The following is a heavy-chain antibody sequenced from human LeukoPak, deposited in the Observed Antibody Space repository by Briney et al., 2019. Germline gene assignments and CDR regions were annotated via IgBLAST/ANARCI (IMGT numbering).Heavy chain of an antibody. CDR1: GFTVSSNY. Sequence: GGSLRPSCAASGFTVSSNYMSWVRQAPGKGLEWVAVIWYDGSNKYYADSVKGRFTISRDNSKNTLYLQMNSLRAEDTAVYYCARDNPPYCSSTSCYDLYGMDVWGQGTTVTVSS. CDR2: IWYDGSNK. D-gene: IGHD2-2*01. V-gene: IGHV3-33*08. J-gene: IGHJ6*02. CDR3: ARDNPPYCSSTSCYDLYGMDV.